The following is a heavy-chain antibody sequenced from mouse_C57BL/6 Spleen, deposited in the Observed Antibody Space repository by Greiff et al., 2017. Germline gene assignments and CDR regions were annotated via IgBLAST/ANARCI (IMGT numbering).Heavy chain of an antibody. CDR2: ISDGGSYT. D-gene: IGHD3-2*02. CDR3: ARDQGVAY. V-gene: IGHV5-4*01. CDR1: GFTFSSYA. Sequence: EVKLVESGGGLVKPGGSLKLSCAASGFTFSSYAMSWVRQTPEKRLEWVATISDGGSYTYYPDNVKGRFTISRDNAKNNLYLQMSHLKSEDTAMYYCARDQGVAYWGQGTLVTVSA. J-gene: IGHJ3*01.